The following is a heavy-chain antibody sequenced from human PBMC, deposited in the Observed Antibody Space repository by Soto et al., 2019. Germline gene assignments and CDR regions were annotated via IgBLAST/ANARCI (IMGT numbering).Heavy chain of an antibody. CDR1: GYTFTRYD. V-gene: IGHV1-8*01. Sequence: ASVKVSCKASGYTFTRYDINWVRQATGQGLEWMGWMNPNSGNTGYAQKFQGRVTMTRNTSISTAYMELSSLRSEDTAVYYCARAPDCSRGSCYYDYYYYGMDVWGQGNTVTVS. D-gene: IGHD2-15*01. J-gene: IGHJ6*02. CDR3: ARAPDCSRGSCYYDYYYYGMDV. CDR2: MNPNSGNT.